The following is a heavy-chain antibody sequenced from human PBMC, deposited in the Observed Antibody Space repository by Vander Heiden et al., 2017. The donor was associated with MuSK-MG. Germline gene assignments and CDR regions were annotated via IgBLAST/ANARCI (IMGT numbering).Heavy chain of an antibody. J-gene: IGHJ4*02. CDR2: INPSVENT. Sequence: QVQLVQSGADVRKPGASVTVSCKASGYSFPTYYIHWVRQAPGQGLEWMGMINPSVENTVSAQMFQGRITITADTSTGAVNLELSSLRSEDTAIYYCATVHDYGDHMDSWGQGTQVTVSS. V-gene: IGHV1-46*01. CDR1: GYSFPTYY. D-gene: IGHD4-17*01. CDR3: ATVHDYGDHMDS.